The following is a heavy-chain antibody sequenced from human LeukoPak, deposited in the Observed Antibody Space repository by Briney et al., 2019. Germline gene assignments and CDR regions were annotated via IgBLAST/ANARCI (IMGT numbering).Heavy chain of an antibody. J-gene: IGHJ4*02. CDR2: IYSGGST. D-gene: IGHD3-16*02. Sequence: GGSLRLSCAASGFTVSSNYMSWVRQAPGKGLEWVSVIYSGGSTYYADSVKGRFTISRDNSKNTLYLQMNSLRAEDTAVYYCASPGGYDYVWGSYLVWGQGTLVTVSS. CDR1: GFTVSSNY. V-gene: IGHV3-53*01. CDR3: ASPGGYDYVWGSYLV.